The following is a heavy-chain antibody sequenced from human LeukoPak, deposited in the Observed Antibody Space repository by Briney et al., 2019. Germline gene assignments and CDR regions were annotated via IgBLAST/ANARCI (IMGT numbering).Heavy chain of an antibody. V-gene: IGHV4-34*01. J-gene: IGHJ4*02. CDR1: GGSFSGYY. D-gene: IGHD1-14*01. CDR3: AREHTGFDY. CDR2: INHSGST. Sequence: SETLSLTCAVYGGSFSGYYWSWIRQPPGKGLEWIGEINHSGSTNYNPSLKSRVTISVDTSKDQFSLKLSPVTAADTAVYYCAREHTGFDYWGQGTLVTVSS.